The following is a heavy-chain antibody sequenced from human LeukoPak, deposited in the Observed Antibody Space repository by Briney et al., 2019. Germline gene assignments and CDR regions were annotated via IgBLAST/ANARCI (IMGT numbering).Heavy chain of an antibody. V-gene: IGHV3-53*01. Sequence: GGSLRLSCASSGFTVSSNYMSWVRQALGKGLEWVSVISSGGSTYYADSVKGRFTISRDNSKNTLYLQMNSLRAEDTAVYYCARVSYYYDSSGYYSGLYYFDYWGQGTLVTVSS. J-gene: IGHJ4*02. CDR2: ISSGGST. D-gene: IGHD3-22*01. CDR1: GFTVSSNY. CDR3: ARVSYYYDSSGYYSGLYYFDY.